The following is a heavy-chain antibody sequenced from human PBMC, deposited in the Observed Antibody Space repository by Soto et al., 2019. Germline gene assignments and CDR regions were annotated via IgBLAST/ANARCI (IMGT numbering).Heavy chain of an antibody. CDR2: IYYSGST. Sequence: QVQLQESGPGLVKPSETLSLTCTVSGGSISSYYWSWIRQPPGKGLEWIGYIYYSGSTNYNPSLKRRVTTPVDTSTNPCALKLSSVTAADTAVYYCATADGDYVFDYWGQGTLVTVSS. CDR1: GGSISSYY. J-gene: IGHJ4*02. D-gene: IGHD4-17*01. CDR3: ATADGDYVFDY. V-gene: IGHV4-59*01.